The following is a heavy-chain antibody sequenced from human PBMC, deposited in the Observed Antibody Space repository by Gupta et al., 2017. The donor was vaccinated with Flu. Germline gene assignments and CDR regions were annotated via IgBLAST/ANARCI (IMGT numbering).Heavy chain of an antibody. CDR1: GITFSSYD. CDR3: ARVFNYYYYMDV. V-gene: IGHV3-48*03. CDR2: ISSSGSTI. Sequence: EGQLVESGGGLVQPGGSLRLSCAASGITFSSYDMNWVRQAPGKGLEWLSYISSSGSTIYYAASVKGRFTISRDNAKNSLYLQMNSLRAEDTAVYYCARVFNYYYYMDVWGKGTTVTVSS. J-gene: IGHJ6*03.